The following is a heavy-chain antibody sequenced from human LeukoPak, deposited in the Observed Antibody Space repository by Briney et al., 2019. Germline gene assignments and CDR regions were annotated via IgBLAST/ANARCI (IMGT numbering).Heavy chain of an antibody. J-gene: IGHJ4*02. CDR3: ARDPTAQIDY. V-gene: IGHV3-30*04. CDR2: ISYDGSNK. Sequence: PGGSLRLSCAASGFTFSSYAKHWVRQAPGKGLEWVAVISYDGSNKYYADSVKGRFTISRDNSKNTLYLQMNSLRAEDTAVYYCARDPTAQIDYWGQGTLVTVSS. CDR1: GFTFSSYA.